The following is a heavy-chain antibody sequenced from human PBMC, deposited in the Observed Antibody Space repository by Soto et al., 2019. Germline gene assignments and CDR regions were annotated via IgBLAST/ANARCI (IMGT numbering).Heavy chain of an antibody. CDR2: IIPILGIA. J-gene: IGHJ4*02. V-gene: IGHV1-69*02. D-gene: IGHD1-1*01. CDR1: GGTFSSYT. CDR3: GRAVHRDNVDY. Sequence: SVKVSCKASGGTFSSYTISWVRQAPGQGLEWMGRIIPILGIANYAQKFQGRVTITADKPTSTAYMELSSLRSEDTAVYYCGRAVHRDNVDYPAQGTLVPVSA.